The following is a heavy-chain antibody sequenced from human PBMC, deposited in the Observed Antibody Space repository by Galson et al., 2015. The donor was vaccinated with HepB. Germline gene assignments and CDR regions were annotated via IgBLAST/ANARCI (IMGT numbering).Heavy chain of an antibody. J-gene: IGHJ4*02. CDR2: ISYDGSNK. Sequence: LRLSCAASGFTFSSYGMHWVRQAPGKGLEWVAVISYDGSNKYYADSVKGRFTISRDNSKNTLYLQMNSLRAEDTAVYYCAKAYYYDSSGYYGIDYWGQGTLVTVSS. D-gene: IGHD3-22*01. V-gene: IGHV3-30*18. CDR1: GFTFSSYG. CDR3: AKAYYYDSSGYYGIDY.